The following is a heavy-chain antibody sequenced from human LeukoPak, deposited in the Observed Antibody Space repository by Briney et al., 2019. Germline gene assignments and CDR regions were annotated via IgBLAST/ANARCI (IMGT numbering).Heavy chain of an antibody. J-gene: IGHJ5*02. CDR3: ARRGVGARALWFDP. CDR1: GGSISSYY. D-gene: IGHD1-26*01. V-gene: IGHV4-4*09. CDR2: IYTSGST. Sequence: SETLSLTCTVSGGSISSYYWSWIRQPPGKGLGWIGYIYTSGSTNYNPSLKSRVTISVDTSKNQFSLKLSSVTAADTAVYYCARRGVGARALWFDPWGQGTLVTVSS.